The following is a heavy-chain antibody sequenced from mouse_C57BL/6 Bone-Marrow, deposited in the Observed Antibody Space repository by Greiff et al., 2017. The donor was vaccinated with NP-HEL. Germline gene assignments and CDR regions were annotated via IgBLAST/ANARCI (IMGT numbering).Heavy chain of an antibody. V-gene: IGHV5-17*01. J-gene: IGHJ1*03. CDR1: GFTFSDYG. Sequence: EVMLVESGGGLVKPGGSLKLSCAASGFTFSDYGMHWVRQAPEKGLEWVAYISSGSSTIYYADTVKGRFTISRDTAKNTLFLQMTSLRSEDTAMYYCARDTTVVSYWYFDVWGTGTTVTVSS. D-gene: IGHD1-1*01. CDR3: ARDTTVVSYWYFDV. CDR2: ISSGSSTI.